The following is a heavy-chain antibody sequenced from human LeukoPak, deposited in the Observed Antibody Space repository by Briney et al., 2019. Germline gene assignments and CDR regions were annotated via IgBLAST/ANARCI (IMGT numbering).Heavy chain of an antibody. J-gene: IGHJ4*02. Sequence: ASVKVSCKASGYTFSDYSIHWVRQAPGQGLEWMGRINPSSGGTSYAQKFRGRVTMTRDTSISTAYMELSRLRADDTAVYYCARKQALDSWGQGTLVTVSS. CDR3: ARKQALDS. CDR1: GYTFSDYS. CDR2: INPSSGGT. V-gene: IGHV1-2*06.